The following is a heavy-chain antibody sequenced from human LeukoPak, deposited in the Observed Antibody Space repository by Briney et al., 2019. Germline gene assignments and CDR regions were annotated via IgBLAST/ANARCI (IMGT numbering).Heavy chain of an antibody. CDR3: ARTGYCSGGSCGRDWFDP. Sequence: GASVKVSCKASGYAFTSYGISWVRQAPGQGLEWMGWISAYNGNTNYAQKLQGRVTMTTDTSTSTAYMELRSLRSDDTAVYYCARTGYCSGGSCGRDWFDPWGQGTLVTVSS. CDR2: ISAYNGNT. J-gene: IGHJ5*02. CDR1: GYAFTSYG. D-gene: IGHD2-15*01. V-gene: IGHV1-18*01.